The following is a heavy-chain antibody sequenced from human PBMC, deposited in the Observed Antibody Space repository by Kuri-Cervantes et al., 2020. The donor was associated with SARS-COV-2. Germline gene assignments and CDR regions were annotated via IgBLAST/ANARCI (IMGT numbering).Heavy chain of an antibody. V-gene: IGHV3-21*01. Sequence: GGSLRLSCAASGFTFSSYSMNWVRQAPGKGLEWVSSISSSSSYIYYADSVKGRFTISRDNAKNSLYLQMNSLRAEDTAVHYCARDLRLGKSLDYWGQGTLVTVSS. J-gene: IGHJ4*02. D-gene: IGHD7-27*01. CDR2: ISSSSSYI. CDR1: GFTFSSYS. CDR3: ARDLRLGKSLDY.